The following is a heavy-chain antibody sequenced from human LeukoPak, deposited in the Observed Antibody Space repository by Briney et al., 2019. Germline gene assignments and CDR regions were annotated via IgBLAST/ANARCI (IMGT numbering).Heavy chain of an antibody. Sequence: KPSETLSLTCAVYGVSFSGYYWSWIRQPPGKGLEWIGEINHSGSTNYNPSLKSRVTISVDTSKNQFSLKLSSVTAADTAVYYCAISTYYYDSSGYYYDYYYGMDVWGQGTTVTVSS. J-gene: IGHJ6*02. CDR3: AISTYYYDSSGYYYDYYYGMDV. V-gene: IGHV4-34*01. D-gene: IGHD3-22*01. CDR2: INHSGST. CDR1: GVSFSGYY.